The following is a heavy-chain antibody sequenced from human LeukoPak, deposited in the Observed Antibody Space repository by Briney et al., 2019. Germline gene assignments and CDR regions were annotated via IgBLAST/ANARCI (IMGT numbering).Heavy chain of an antibody. CDR1: GYSFTDYS. V-gene: IGHV1-3*01. CDR3: ARVRGYSAFGP. D-gene: IGHD5-12*01. J-gene: IGHJ4*02. Sequence: ASVKVSCKASGYSFTDYSLQWVRQAPGQRLEWMGWIHGDNGDTKYPQKFQGRLTITRDTSANTAYLDLSSLESEDTAFYYCARVRGYSAFGPWGQGTLVTVSS. CDR2: IHGDNGDT.